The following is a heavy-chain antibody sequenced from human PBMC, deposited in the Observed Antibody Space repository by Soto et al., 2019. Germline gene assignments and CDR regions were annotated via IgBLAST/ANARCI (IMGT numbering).Heavy chain of an antibody. CDR1: GYTFTRYD. J-gene: IGHJ5*02. CDR2: MNPKTGNT. Sequence: QVQLVQSGAEVKKPGASVKVSCKASGYTFTRYDINWVRQATGQGLEWMGWMNPKTGNTGYGKKFQGRGTLTRNTTRITAYMELSSLRSENTAIYYCAYSSGWAELRAWGQGTLVTVPS. CDR3: AYSSGWAELRA. V-gene: IGHV1-8*01. D-gene: IGHD6-19*01.